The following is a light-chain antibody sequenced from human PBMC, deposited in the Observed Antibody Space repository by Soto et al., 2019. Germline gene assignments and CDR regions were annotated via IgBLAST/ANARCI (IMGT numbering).Light chain of an antibody. Sequence: EIVLAQSPGTLSLSTGERAKLSCRASPSVSRDFLVWYQHKGGQPPRLLLYGGSIRASGIPDRFSGSGSGTDFTLTISRLEPEDVAVYYCQQYGFSPTFGQGTKVDIK. J-gene: IGKJ1*01. CDR3: QQYGFSPT. CDR1: PSVSRDF. V-gene: IGKV3-20*01. CDR2: GGS.